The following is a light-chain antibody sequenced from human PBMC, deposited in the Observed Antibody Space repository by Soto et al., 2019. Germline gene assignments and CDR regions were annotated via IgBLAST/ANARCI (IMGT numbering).Light chain of an antibody. CDR2: DAS. Sequence: EIVLTQSPATLSLSPGERATLSCRASQSVNIYLAWYQQKPGQAPRLFIYDASNRATGIPARFSGSGSGTDFTLTISSLEPEDIAVYYCQQRSNWRVTFGGGTKVEIK. CDR3: QQRSNWRVT. V-gene: IGKV3-11*01. CDR1: QSVNIY. J-gene: IGKJ4*01.